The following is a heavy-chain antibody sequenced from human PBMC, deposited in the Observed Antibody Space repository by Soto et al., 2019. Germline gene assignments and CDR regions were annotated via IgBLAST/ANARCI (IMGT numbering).Heavy chain of an antibody. D-gene: IGHD3-16*01. Sequence: AAVNVSYKASVGTFSSYAINWVRQAPGQGLEWLGGIIHIFGTANYAQKFQGSVTITANESTRTAYLELNSLRIDGTAVYYCSTVRGRFPKWFDPWGQGTLVTVSS. CDR1: VGTFSSYA. CDR2: IIHIFGTA. CDR3: STVRGRFPKWFDP. V-gene: IGHV1-69*13. J-gene: IGHJ5*02.